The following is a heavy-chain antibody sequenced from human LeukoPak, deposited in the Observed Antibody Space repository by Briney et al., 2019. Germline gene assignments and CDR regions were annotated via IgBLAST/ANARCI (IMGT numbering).Heavy chain of an antibody. Sequence: SETLSLTCAVYGGSFSGYYWSWIRQPPGKGLEWIGEINHSGSTNYNPSLKSRVTISVDTSKNQFSLKLSSVTAADTAVYYCARSWGYYFDYWGQGTLITVSS. D-gene: IGHD6-13*01. V-gene: IGHV4-34*01. CDR1: GGSFSGYY. CDR3: ARSWGYYFDY. CDR2: INHSGST. J-gene: IGHJ4*02.